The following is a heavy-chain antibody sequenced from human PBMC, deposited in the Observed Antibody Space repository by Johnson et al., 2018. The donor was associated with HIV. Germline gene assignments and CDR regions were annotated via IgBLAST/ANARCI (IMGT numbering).Heavy chain of an antibody. CDR3: ARDGTETGPDDAFDI. J-gene: IGHJ3*02. CDR2: IFSVGNT. CDR1: GITVSSNY. V-gene: IGHV3-66*01. D-gene: IGHD1-1*01. Sequence: MLLVESGGGLVQPGGSLRLSCAASGITVSSNYMNWVRQAPGKGLEWVSLIFSVGNTYYADSVKDRFTISRDISKNTIYLQMNSLRAEDTAMYYCARDGTETGPDDAFDIWGQGTMVTVSS.